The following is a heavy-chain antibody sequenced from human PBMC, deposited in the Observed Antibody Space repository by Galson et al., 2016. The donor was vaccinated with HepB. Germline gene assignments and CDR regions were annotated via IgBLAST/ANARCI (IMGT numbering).Heavy chain of an antibody. CDR3: AIDHDDYDSSTYYSAFYD. CDR2: IGAGGTNI. D-gene: IGHD3-22*01. J-gene: IGHJ4*02. Sequence: SLRLSCAASGFTFSSYSMNWVRQAPGEGLEWVSYIGAGGTNIYHADSVKGRFTISRDNAKNSLYLQMNNLRDEDTAVYYCAIDHDDYDSSTYYSAFYDWGQGTLVTVSS. V-gene: IGHV3-48*02. CDR1: GFTFSSYS.